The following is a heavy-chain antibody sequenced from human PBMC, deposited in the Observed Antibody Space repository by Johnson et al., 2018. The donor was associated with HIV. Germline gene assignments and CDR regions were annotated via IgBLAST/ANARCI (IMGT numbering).Heavy chain of an antibody. D-gene: IGHD5-18*01. CDR1: GFTFSDYY. CDR2: ISSTGTTI. CDR3: ARNRPVSYGYRGAFDF. Sequence: QVQLVESGGGLVKPGGSLRLSCAASGFTFSDYYMSWIRQAPGKGLEWVSYISSTGTTISYADSVKGRFTISRDNAMKSLYLQINSLRAEDTAVYYCARNRPVSYGYRGAFDFWGQGTMVTVSS. V-gene: IGHV3-11*04. J-gene: IGHJ3*01.